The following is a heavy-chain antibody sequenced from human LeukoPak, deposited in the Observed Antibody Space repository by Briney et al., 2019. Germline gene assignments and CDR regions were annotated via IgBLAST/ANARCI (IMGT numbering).Heavy chain of an antibody. CDR2: VNHSGTS. CDR1: GGSFSGSS. J-gene: IGHJ3*02. Sequence: PSETLSLTCAVYGGSFSGSSWSWIRQPPGKGLEWIGEVNHSGTSSYNPSLKSRVTISLDTSNNQFSLRLRSLTAADTAVYYCARHLPQVVVTAIGGNDAFDIWGQGTMVTVSS. D-gene: IGHD2-21*02. V-gene: IGHV4-34*01. CDR3: ARHLPQVVVTAIGGNDAFDI.